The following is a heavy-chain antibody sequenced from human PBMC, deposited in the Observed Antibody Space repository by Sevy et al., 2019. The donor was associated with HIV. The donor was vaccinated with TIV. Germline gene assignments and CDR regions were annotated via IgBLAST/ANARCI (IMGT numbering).Heavy chain of an antibody. J-gene: IGHJ4*02. CDR3: ARAMITFGGVIAHFDY. CDR2: IKQDGSEK. D-gene: IGHD3-16*02. CDR1: GFTFSSYW. V-gene: IGHV3-7*03. Sequence: GGSLRLSCTASGFTFSSYWMSWVRQAPGKGLEWVANIKQDGSEKYYVDSVKGLFTISRDNAKNSLYLQMNSLRAEDTAVYYCARAMITFGGVIAHFDYWGQGTLVTVSS.